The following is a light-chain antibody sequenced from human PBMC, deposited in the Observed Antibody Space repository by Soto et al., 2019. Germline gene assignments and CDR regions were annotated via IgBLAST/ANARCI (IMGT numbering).Light chain of an antibody. J-gene: IGLJ1*01. CDR1: SSDVGGYHY. CDR3: CSYAGSYSYV. Sequence: QSALTQPRSVSGSPGQSVTISCTGTSSDVGGYHYVSWYQQNPGKAPKLMIYDVSKRPSGVPDRFSGSKSGNTASLTISGPQAEDEADYYCCSYAGSYSYVFGTGTKLTVL. V-gene: IGLV2-11*01. CDR2: DVS.